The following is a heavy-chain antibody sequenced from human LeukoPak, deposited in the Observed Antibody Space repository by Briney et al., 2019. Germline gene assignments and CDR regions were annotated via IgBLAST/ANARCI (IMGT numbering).Heavy chain of an antibody. V-gene: IGHV1-2*02. CDR1: GYTFTGYY. Sequence: ASVKVSCKASGYTFTGYYMHWVRQAPGQGLEWMGWINPNSGGTNYAQKFQGRVTMTRDTSTSTAYMELSRLRSDDTAVYYCARGLPGLAYYYYMDVWGKGTTVTVSS. J-gene: IGHJ6*03. CDR2: INPNSGGT. CDR3: ARGLPGLAYYYYMDV. D-gene: IGHD3-16*01.